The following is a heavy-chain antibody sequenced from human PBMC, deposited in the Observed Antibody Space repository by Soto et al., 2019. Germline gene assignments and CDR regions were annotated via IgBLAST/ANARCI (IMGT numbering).Heavy chain of an antibody. Sequence: GGSLRLSCAASGFTFSNAWMSWVRQAPGKGLEWVGRIKSKTDGGTTDYAAPVKGRFTISRDDSKNTLYLQMNSLKTEDTAVYYCTTPRFSYGSGSLYYYYYGMDVWGQGTTVTVSS. CDR1: GFTFSNAW. D-gene: IGHD3-10*01. J-gene: IGHJ6*02. V-gene: IGHV3-15*01. CDR3: TTPRFSYGSGSLYYYYYGMDV. CDR2: IKSKTDGGTT.